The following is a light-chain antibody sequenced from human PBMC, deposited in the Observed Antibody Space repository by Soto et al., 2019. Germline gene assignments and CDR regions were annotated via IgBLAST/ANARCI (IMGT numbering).Light chain of an antibody. CDR1: QSISTY. CDR2: GAS. J-gene: IGKJ1*01. Sequence: DIEMTQSPSTVSASLGDRVTLSCRASQSISTYLTWYQQKPGQAPKLLIYGASTWQSGIPSRFSGSGSGTDFTLTISSLQPEDFATYYCQQNNKSPYTFGQGTKLEVK. V-gene: IGKV1-39*01. CDR3: QQNNKSPYT.